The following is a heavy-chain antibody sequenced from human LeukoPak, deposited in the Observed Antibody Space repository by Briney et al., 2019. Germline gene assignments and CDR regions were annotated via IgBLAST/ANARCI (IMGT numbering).Heavy chain of an antibody. D-gene: IGHD2-2*01. CDR1: GYTFTNYW. Sequence: GESLTISCQGSGYTFTNYWIAWVRQMPGKGLEWMGIIYPGDSNTRYNPSSQGQVTISVDKSINTAYLQWSSLRASDTALYYCARYSSNDGGFDYWGQGTLVTVSS. V-gene: IGHV5-51*01. J-gene: IGHJ4*02. CDR3: ARYSSNDGGFDY. CDR2: IYPGDSNT.